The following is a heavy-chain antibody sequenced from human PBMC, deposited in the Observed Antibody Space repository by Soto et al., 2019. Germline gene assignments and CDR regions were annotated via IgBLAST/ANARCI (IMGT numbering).Heavy chain of an antibody. V-gene: IGHV4-34*01. CDR3: AKAMVRGVNEYYYGMDV. J-gene: IGHJ6*02. D-gene: IGHD3-10*01. CDR2: INHSGST. Sequence: QVQLQQWGAGLLKPSETLSLTCAVYGGSFSGYYWSWIRQPPGKGLEWIGEINHSGSTNYNPSLSSRVTTSVDKSKSHVSLKLSSVTAADTAVYYCAKAMVRGVNEYYYGMDVWGQGTTVTVSS. CDR1: GGSFSGYY.